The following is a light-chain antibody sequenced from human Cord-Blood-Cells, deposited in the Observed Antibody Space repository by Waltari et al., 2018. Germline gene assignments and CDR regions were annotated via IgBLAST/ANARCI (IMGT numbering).Light chain of an antibody. V-gene: IGKV3-15*01. Sequence: EIVMTQSPATPSVSPGARATLSCRASQSVSSNLAWYQQKPGQAPRLLIYGASTRATGIPARFSGSGSGTEFTLTISSLQSEDFAVYYCQQYNNWPPELTFGGGTKVEIK. J-gene: IGKJ4*01. CDR1: QSVSSN. CDR3: QQYNNWPPELT. CDR2: GAS.